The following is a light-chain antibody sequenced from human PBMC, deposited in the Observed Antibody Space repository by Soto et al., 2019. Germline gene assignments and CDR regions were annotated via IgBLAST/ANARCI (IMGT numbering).Light chain of an antibody. Sequence: EIVMTQSPATLSLSPGERATLSCRASQSISSDLACFQQKPGQTPSLFIYSASARAAGIPASLTGSGSGTEFTPMYSCVKCEDFADYYCQQYNTWPRTFGQGTKVEVK. CDR3: QQYNTWPRT. CDR1: QSISSD. V-gene: IGKV3-15*01. CDR2: SAS. J-gene: IGKJ1*01.